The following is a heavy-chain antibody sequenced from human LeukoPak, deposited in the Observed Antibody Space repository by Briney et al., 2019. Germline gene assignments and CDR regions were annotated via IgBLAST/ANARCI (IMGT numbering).Heavy chain of an antibody. Sequence: GGSLRVSCAASGYTFSSSGMSWVRQAPGKGLDWVSVISGSGNYAYYADSVKGRFTISRDNSKNTLYLQMNSLRAEDTAVYYCAKYYDFWSGYSQHYYYMDVWGKGTTVTVSS. CDR2: ISGSGNYA. CDR3: AKYYDFWSGYSQHYYYMDV. V-gene: IGHV3-23*01. CDR1: GYTFSSSG. J-gene: IGHJ6*03. D-gene: IGHD3-3*01.